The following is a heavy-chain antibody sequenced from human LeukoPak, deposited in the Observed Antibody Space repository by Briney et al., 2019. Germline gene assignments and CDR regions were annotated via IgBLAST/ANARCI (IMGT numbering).Heavy chain of an antibody. J-gene: IGHJ4*02. CDR2: INWNGGST. D-gene: IGHD3-16*02. CDR1: GFTFDDYG. V-gene: IGHV3-20*04. CDR3: ARGDVWGSYRRYFDY. Sequence: GGSLRLSCAASGFTFDDYGMCWVRQAPGKGLEWVSGINWNGGSTGYADSVKGRFTISRDNARNSLYLQMNSLRAEDTALYYCARGDVWGSYRRYFDYWGQGTLVTVSS.